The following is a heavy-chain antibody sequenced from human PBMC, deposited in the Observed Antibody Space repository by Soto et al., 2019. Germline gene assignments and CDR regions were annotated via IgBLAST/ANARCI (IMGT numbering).Heavy chain of an antibody. Sequence: SETLSLTCTVSGGSISSYFWTWIRQPPGKGLEYIGYIYYSGTTNYNPSLRSRVTISVDTSKNQFSLKLSSVTAADTAVYYCARRYGWAFDIWGQGTMVTVSS. D-gene: IGHD3-16*01. J-gene: IGHJ3*02. V-gene: IGHV4-59*08. CDR2: IYYSGTT. CDR3: ARRYGWAFDI. CDR1: GGSISSYF.